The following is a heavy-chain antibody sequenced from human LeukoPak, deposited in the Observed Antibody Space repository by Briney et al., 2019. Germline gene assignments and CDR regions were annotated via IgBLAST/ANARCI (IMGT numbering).Heavy chain of an antibody. V-gene: IGHV4-59*12. CDR1: GGSMSSYY. CDR2: IYYSGST. D-gene: IGHD3-10*01. J-gene: IGHJ6*02. CDR3: ARDGPVLWAWPGYGMDV. Sequence: SETLSLTCIVSGGSMSSYYWSWIRQPPGKGLEWIGYIYYSGSTNYNPSLKSRVTISVDTSKNQFSLKLSSVTAADTAVYYCARDGPVLWAWPGYGMDVWGQGTTVTVSS.